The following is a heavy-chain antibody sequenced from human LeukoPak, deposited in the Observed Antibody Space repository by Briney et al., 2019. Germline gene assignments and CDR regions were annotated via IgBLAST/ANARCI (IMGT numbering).Heavy chain of an antibody. CDR2: INHSGST. V-gene: IGHV4-34*01. Sequence: SETLSLTCAVCGGSFSGYYWSWIRQPPGKGLEWIGEINHSGSTNYNPSLKSRVTISVDTSKNQFSLKLSSVTAADTAVYYCARSIVVVPAAKWVFSYYYYMDVWGKGTTVTVSS. CDR1: GGSFSGYY. J-gene: IGHJ6*03. CDR3: ARSIVVVPAAKWVFSYYYYMDV. D-gene: IGHD2-2*01.